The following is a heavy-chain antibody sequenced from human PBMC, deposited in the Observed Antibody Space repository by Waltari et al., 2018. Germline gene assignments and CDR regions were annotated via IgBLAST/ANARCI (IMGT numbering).Heavy chain of an antibody. Sequence: QVQLQKWGAGLLKPSETLSLTCAVYGGSFSGYYWSWIRQPPGKGLEWIGEINHSGSTNYNPSLKSRVTISVDTSKNQFSLKLSSVTAADTAVYYCARGATGTRVRYFDLWGRGTLVTVSS. V-gene: IGHV4-34*01. CDR2: INHSGST. D-gene: IGHD1-7*01. CDR1: GGSFSGYY. J-gene: IGHJ2*01. CDR3: ARGATGTRVRYFDL.